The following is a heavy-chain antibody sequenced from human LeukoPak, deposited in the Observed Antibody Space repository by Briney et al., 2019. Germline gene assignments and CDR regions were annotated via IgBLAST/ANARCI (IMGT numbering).Heavy chain of an antibody. CDR1: GGSFSGYY. CDR2: INHSGGT. V-gene: IGHV4-34*01. Sequence: SETLSLTCAVYGGSFSGYYWSWIRQPPGKGLEWIGEINHSGGTNYNPSLKSRVTLSVDLSKNHFSLKLTSVTAADAAVYYCARGQEAATGQLPDWFDPWGQGTLVTVSS. D-gene: IGHD2-15*01. J-gene: IGHJ5*02. CDR3: ARGQEAATGQLPDWFDP.